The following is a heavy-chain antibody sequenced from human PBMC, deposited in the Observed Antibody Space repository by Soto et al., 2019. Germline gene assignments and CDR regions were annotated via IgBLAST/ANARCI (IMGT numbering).Heavy chain of an antibody. CDR1: GYTFTSYA. J-gene: IGHJ6*02. V-gene: IGHV1-69*13. D-gene: IGHD6-19*01. CDR3: ARELVVAGFAYYYYYGMDV. CDR2: IIPIFGTA. Sequence: EASVKVSCKASGYTFTSYAISWVRQAPGQGLEWMGGIIPIFGTANYAQKFQGRVTITADESTSTAYMELSSLRSEDTAVYYCARELVVAGFAYYYYYGMDVWGQGTTVTVS.